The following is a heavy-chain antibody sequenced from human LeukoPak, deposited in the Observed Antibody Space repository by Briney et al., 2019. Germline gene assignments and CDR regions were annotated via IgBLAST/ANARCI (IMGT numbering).Heavy chain of an antibody. D-gene: IGHD2-21*02. CDR3: ARGGDPVKYYAEYFQY. J-gene: IGHJ1*01. CDR2: ISYDGSNK. Sequence: GRSLRLSCAASGFTFSSYGMHWVRQALGKGLEWVAVISYDGSNKYYADSVKGRFTISRDNAKNTLYLQMSSLRAEDTAVYYCARGGDPVKYYAEYFQYRGQGTLVTVSS. CDR1: GFTFSSYG. V-gene: IGHV3-30*03.